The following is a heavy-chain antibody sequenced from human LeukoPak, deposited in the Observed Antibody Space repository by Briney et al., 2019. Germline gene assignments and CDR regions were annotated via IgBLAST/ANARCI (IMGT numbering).Heavy chain of an antibody. CDR1: GYTFTGYY. CDR3: AREGLLSGSYNFDY. J-gene: IGHJ4*02. V-gene: IGHV1-2*02. CDR2: INPNSGGT. Sequence: ASVKVSCKASGYTFTGYYMHWVRQAPGQGLEWVGWINPNSGGTNYAQKFQGRVTMTRDTSISTAYMELSRLRSDDTAVYYCAREGLLSGSYNFDYWGQGTLVTVSS. D-gene: IGHD1-26*01.